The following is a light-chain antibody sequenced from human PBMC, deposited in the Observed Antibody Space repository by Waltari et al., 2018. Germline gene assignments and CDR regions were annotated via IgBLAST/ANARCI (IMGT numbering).Light chain of an antibody. J-gene: IGLJ1*01. CDR3: CSYAGSNLGV. Sequence: QSALTQPASVSGSPGQSISISCTGTSSDVGGYNPVSWYQQHPGKAPKLIIYEVTKRPSGVSNRFSGSKSDNTASLTISGLQAEDEADYYCCSYAGSNLGVFGTGTKVTVL. CDR1: SSDVGGYNP. CDR2: EVT. V-gene: IGLV2-23*02.